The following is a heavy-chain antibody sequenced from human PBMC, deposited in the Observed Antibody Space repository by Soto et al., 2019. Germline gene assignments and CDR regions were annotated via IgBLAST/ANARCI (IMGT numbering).Heavy chain of an antibody. V-gene: IGHV4-39*01. J-gene: IGHJ6*02. Sequence: SETLSLTCTVSGASISSTGYYWVWIRQPPGKGLEWVGSIFYSGTTKYTPSLKSRVTISGDTSKNQFSLDLNFVTAADTAVYYCARQGSAVLRMNYSGMDVWGQGITVTVSS. CDR3: ARQGSAVLRMNYSGMDV. CDR1: GASISSTGYY. D-gene: IGHD3-10*01. CDR2: IFYSGTT.